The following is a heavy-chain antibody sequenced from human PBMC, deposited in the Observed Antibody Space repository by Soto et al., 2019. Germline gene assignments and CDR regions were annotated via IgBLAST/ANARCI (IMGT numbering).Heavy chain of an antibody. CDR1: GGPFSGYF. CDR2: INHSGIT. V-gene: IGHV4-34*01. D-gene: IGHD1-1*01. J-gene: IGHJ4*02. CDR3: VRGPYNYNSRYFDY. Sequence: SETLSLTCTVSGGPFSGYFWTWIRQPPGKGLEWLAEINHSGITNYNPSVESRVSMSVDTSKNQFSLRLYSVTAADTAVYYCVRGPYNYNSRYFDYWGQGTRVPVSS.